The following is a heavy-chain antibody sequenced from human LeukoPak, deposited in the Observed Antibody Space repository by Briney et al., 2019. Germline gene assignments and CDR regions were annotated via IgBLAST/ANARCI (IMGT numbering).Heavy chain of an antibody. CDR3: ARGSRLGAKPGPEVY. Sequence: ASVKVSCKASGYTFTTYDINWVRQATGQGLEWMGWMNPNSGNTGYAQKFQGRVAMTRNSFMSTACMELSSLTSEDTAVYYCARGSRLGAKPGPEVYWGQGTLVTVSS. D-gene: IGHD3-16*01. CDR1: GYTFTTYD. V-gene: IGHV1-8*01. J-gene: IGHJ4*02. CDR2: MNPNSGNT.